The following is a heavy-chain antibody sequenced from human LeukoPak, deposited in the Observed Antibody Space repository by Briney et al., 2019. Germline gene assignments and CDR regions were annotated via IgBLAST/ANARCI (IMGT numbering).Heavy chain of an antibody. J-gene: IGHJ6*03. CDR2: ISSSVSTI. CDR3: ARAPYSSGWFHPLRLVYSYYMDV. D-gene: IGHD6-19*01. Sequence: GGSLRLSCAATGFTFSDYYMSWIRQAPGKGLEWVSYISSSVSTIYYAVSVKGRFTISRDNAKNSLYLQMNSLRAEDTAVYYCARAPYSSGWFHPLRLVYSYYMDVWGKGTTVTVSS. CDR1: GFTFSDYY. V-gene: IGHV3-11*04.